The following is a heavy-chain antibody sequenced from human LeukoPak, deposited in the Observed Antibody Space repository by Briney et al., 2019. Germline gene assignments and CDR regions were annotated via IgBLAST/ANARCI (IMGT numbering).Heavy chain of an antibody. V-gene: IGHV3-21*01. CDR2: ISSSSSYI. J-gene: IGHJ4*02. D-gene: IGHD1-26*01. CDR3: ARARGSYSAYDY. CDR1: GFTFSSYS. Sequence: GGSLRLSCAASGFTFSSYSMNWVRQAPGKGLGWVSSISSSSSYIYYADSVKGRFTISRDNAKNSLYLQMNSLRAEDTAVYYCARARGSYSAYDYWGQGTLVTVSS.